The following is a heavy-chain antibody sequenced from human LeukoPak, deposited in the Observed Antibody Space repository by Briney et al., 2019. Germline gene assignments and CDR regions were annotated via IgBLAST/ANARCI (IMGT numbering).Heavy chain of an antibody. CDR1: GFTFSSYW. D-gene: IGHD2-2*01. V-gene: IGHV3-7*03. CDR2: IRQNGGVK. J-gene: IGHJ4*02. Sequence: GGSLRLSCAASGFTFSSYWMTWVRQAPGKGLDWVANIRQNGGVKYYMDSAKGRFTLSRDNAKSSLYLQMNSLRVEDTAMYFCARTVVVVVGASDYFDYWGQGTLVTVSS. CDR3: ARTVVVVVGASDYFDY.